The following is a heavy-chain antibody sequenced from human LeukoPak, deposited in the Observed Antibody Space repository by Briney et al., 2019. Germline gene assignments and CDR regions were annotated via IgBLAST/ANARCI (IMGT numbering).Heavy chain of an antibody. CDR1: GYTFTGYY. V-gene: IGHV1-2*02. CDR2: INPNSGGT. Sequence: ASVKVSCKASGYTFTGYYMHWVRQAPGQGLEWMIWINPNSGGTNYAQKSQGRVTMTRDTSISTAYMELSRLRSDDTAVYDCARSEDTWDWGQGTLVTVSS. CDR3: ARSEDTWD. D-gene: IGHD2-15*01. J-gene: IGHJ4*02.